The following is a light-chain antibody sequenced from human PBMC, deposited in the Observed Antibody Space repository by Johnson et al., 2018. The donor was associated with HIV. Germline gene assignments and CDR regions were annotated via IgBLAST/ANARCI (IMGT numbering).Light chain of an antibody. Sequence: QSVLTQPPSVSAAPGQKVTFSCSGSTSNIGNNDVSWYRHLPGTAPKLLIYDNYKRPSGIPDRFSGSKSGTSATLGITGLQTGYEADYYCGTWDSSLSARVFGTGTKVTVL. CDR3: GTWDSSLSARV. J-gene: IGLJ1*01. CDR2: DNY. CDR1: TSNIGNND. V-gene: IGLV1-51*01.